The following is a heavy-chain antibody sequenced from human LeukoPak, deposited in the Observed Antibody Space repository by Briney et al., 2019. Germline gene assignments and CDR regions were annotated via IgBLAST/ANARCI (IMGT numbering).Heavy chain of an antibody. Sequence: SETLSLTCAVYGGSFSGYYWRWIRQPPGKGLEWVGGINHSGSTNYNPSLKSRVTISVDTSKIQLSLKLSSVTAADTAVYYCARARPKMWYSSSRGSNDYWGQGTLVTVSS. J-gene: IGHJ4*02. V-gene: IGHV4-34*01. CDR3: ARARPKMWYSSSRGSNDY. CDR1: GGSFSGYY. D-gene: IGHD6-13*01. CDR2: INHSGST.